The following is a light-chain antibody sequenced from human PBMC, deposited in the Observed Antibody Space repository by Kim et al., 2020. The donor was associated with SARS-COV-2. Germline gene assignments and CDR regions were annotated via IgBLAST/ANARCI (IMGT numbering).Light chain of an antibody. CDR3: HQYHNWPPYT. CDR1: QSVFSN. CDR2: GAS. J-gene: IGKJ2*01. V-gene: IGKV3-15*01. Sequence: VSPGERATLSCRASQSVFSNLAWYQQKPGHAPKLLIYGASTRATGIPARISASGSGTEFTLTISSLQSEDFVVYYCHQYHNWPPYTFGQGTKLEI.